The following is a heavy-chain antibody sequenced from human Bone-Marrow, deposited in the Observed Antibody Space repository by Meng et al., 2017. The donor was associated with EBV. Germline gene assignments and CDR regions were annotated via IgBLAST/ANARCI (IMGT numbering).Heavy chain of an antibody. J-gene: IGHJ4*01. V-gene: IGHV3-30*18. CDR2: ISYDGSNK. Sequence: VQLVESGVGVVQPGRSLRLSCAASGFTFSSYGMHWVRQAPGKGLEWVAVISYDGSNKYYADSVKGRFTISRDNSKNTLYLQRNSLRAEDTAVYYCAKVGFGALDYAGHGTLVTVSS. CDR3: AKVGFGALDY. CDR1: GFTFSSYG. D-gene: IGHD3-10*01.